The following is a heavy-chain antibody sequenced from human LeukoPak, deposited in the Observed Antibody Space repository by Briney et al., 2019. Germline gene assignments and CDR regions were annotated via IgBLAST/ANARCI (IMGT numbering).Heavy chain of an antibody. CDR3: ARTTPVAAVAFDI. D-gene: IGHD2-15*01. CDR1: GFMFSDYG. V-gene: IGHV3-33*01. CDR2: IWYDGSKK. J-gene: IGHJ3*02. Sequence: GGSLRLSCAASGFMFSDYGMHWARQAPGKGLEWVAIIWYDGSKKYYADSVKGRFTISRDNSKNTLYLQMNSLRAEDTAVYYCARTTPVAAVAFDIWGQGTMVTVSS.